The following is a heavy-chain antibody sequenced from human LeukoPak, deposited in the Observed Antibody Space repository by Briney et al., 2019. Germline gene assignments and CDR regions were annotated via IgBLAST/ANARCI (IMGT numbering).Heavy chain of an antibody. D-gene: IGHD2-15*01. V-gene: IGHV1-46*01. Sequence: ASVNVSCKASGYTFTINYIHWVRQAPGQGLEWMGMIYPRDGSTSYAQKFQGRVTMTRDTSISTAYMELSRLRSDDTAVYYCARTRRYCSGGSCQWFDYWGQGTLVTVSS. J-gene: IGHJ4*02. CDR3: ARTRRYCSGGSCQWFDY. CDR1: GYTFTINY. CDR2: IYPRDGST.